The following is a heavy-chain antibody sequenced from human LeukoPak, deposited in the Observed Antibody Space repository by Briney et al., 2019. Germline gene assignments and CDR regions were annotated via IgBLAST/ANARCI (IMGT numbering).Heavy chain of an antibody. CDR2: MYSGGTT. Sequence: GGSLRLSCAASGFTVRSNYMNWVRQAPGKGLEWVSVMYSGGTTFYADSVKGRFTISRDNSKNTLYLQMNSLTTEDTAVYYCTRGGSSWYWLDYWGQGTLVTVSS. D-gene: IGHD6-13*01. V-gene: IGHV3-66*01. CDR1: GFTVRSNY. CDR3: TRGGSSWYWLDY. J-gene: IGHJ4*02.